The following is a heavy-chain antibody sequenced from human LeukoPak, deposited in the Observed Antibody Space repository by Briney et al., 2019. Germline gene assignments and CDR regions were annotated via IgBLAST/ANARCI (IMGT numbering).Heavy chain of an antibody. Sequence: SETLSLTCTVSGDSITSIYYWSWIRQPPGKGLEWIGEINHSGSTNYNPSLKSRVTISVDTSKNQFSLKLSSVTAADTAVYYCAGPIVGATPYYYYYYMDVWGKGTTVTISS. D-gene: IGHD1-26*01. CDR3: AGPIVGATPYYYYYYMDV. V-gene: IGHV4-34*01. J-gene: IGHJ6*03. CDR1: GDSITSIYY. CDR2: INHSGST.